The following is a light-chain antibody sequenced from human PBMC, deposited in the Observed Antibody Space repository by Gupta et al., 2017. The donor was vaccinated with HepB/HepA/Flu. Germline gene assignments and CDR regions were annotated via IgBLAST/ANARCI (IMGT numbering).Light chain of an antibody. CDR2: GNY. CDR3: QSYDISLSIWV. CDR1: SSNIGAGYN. Sequence: QSVLTQPPSVSGAPGQRVTISCTGSSSNIGAGYNVQWYQHPPETAPKLLIYGNYSRPSGVPERISGSKSGTSATLAITGLQAEDEADYYCQSYDISLSIWVFGGGTKLTVL. V-gene: IGLV1-40*01. J-gene: IGLJ3*02.